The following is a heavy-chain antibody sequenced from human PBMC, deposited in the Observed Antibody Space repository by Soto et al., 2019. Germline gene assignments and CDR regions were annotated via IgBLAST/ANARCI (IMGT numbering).Heavy chain of an antibody. CDR3: ARDRITTRGDAFDL. Sequence: QVQLVQSGAEVRKPGSSVKVSCKAPGGTFSTYIISWVPQAPGQGPEWMGRIIPSPDITNYAQKFQGRVTVTAGRSTSTAYMALTSLESEDTAVYYCARDRITTRGDAFDLWGEGTMVTVSS. J-gene: IGHJ3*01. V-gene: IGHV1-69*08. D-gene: IGHD3-3*01. CDR1: GGTFSTYI. CDR2: IIPSPDIT.